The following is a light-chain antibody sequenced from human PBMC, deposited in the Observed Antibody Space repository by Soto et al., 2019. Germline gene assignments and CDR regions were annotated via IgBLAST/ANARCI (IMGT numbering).Light chain of an antibody. J-gene: IGKJ2*01. Sequence: DIQMTQSPSSLSASVGDRVTIACRASQSISNKLNWYQQKPGKAPNLLIYAASSLQSGVPSRFSGSGPGTDFTLTISSLQPEDFATYYCQQSYSTPYTFGQGTKL. CDR2: AAS. CDR1: QSISNK. CDR3: QQSYSTPYT. V-gene: IGKV1-39*01.